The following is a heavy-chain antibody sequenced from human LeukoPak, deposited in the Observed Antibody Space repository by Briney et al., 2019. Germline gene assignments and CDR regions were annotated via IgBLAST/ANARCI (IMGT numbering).Heavy chain of an antibody. CDR1: GYTFTNYY. D-gene: IGHD2-8*01. Sequence: ASVKVSCKASGYTFTNYYIHWVRQAPGQGLEWMGIINPSDGSTGYAQKFQGRVTMARDTSTSTVYMEMSSLRSEDTDVYYCARPLAPVMLNAFDVWGQGTMVTVSS. CDR2: INPSDGST. V-gene: IGHV1-46*01. J-gene: IGHJ3*01. CDR3: ARPLAPVMLNAFDV.